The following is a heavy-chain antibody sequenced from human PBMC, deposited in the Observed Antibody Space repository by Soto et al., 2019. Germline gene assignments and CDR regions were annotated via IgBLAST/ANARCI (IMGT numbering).Heavy chain of an antibody. CDR3: ARLCIAARPERAFDY. CDR2: IYYSGST. CDR1: GGSISSSSYY. Sequence: SETLSLTCTVSGGSISSSSYYWGWIRQPPGKGLEWIGSIYYSGSTYYNPSLKSRVTISVDTSKNQFSLKLSSVTAADTAVYYCARLCIAARPERAFDYWGQGTLVTVS. J-gene: IGHJ4*02. D-gene: IGHD6-6*01. V-gene: IGHV4-39*01.